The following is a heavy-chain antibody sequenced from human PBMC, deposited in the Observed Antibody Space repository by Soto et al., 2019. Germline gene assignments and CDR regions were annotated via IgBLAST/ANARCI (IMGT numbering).Heavy chain of an antibody. D-gene: IGHD6-19*01. Sequence: GGSLRLSCAASGFTFSSYSMNWVRQAPWKGLEWVSYISSSSSTIYYADSVKGRFTISRDNAKNSLYLQMNSLRDEDTAVYYCARDGQWLGGDYYYGMDVWGQGPTLTVSS. V-gene: IGHV3-48*02. CDR3: ARDGQWLGGDYYYGMDV. CDR1: GFTFSSYS. CDR2: ISSSSSTI. J-gene: IGHJ6*01.